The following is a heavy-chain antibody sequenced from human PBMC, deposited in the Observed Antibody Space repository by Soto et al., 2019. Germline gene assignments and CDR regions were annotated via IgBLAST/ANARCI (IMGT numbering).Heavy chain of an antibody. V-gene: IGHV1-18*01. CDR1: GYTFTSYG. CDR2: ISAYNGNT. CDR3: ARDEYKGYGDYEDWFDP. J-gene: IGHJ5*02. D-gene: IGHD4-17*01. Sequence: ASVKVSCKASGYTFTSYGISWVRQAPGQGLEWMGWISAYNGNTNYAQKLQGRVTMTTDTSTSTAYMELRSLRSDDTAVYYCARDEYKGYGDYEDWFDPWGQGTPVTVSS.